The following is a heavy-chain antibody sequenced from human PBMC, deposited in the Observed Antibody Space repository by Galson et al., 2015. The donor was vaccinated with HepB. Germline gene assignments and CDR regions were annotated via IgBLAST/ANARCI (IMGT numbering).Heavy chain of an antibody. V-gene: IGHV3-33*08. CDR3: VRLRIVYTVDPISKGAFDI. D-gene: IGHD3-9*01. CDR2: ISYDGSSK. CDR1: GFTFSSFA. J-gene: IGHJ3*02. Sequence: SLRLSCAGSGFTFSSFAMRWVRQAPGKGLEWVALISYDGSSKYYADSVKGRFTISRDNSKNTLYLQMNSLRAEDTAVSYCVRLRIVYTVDPISKGAFDIWGQGTMVTVSS.